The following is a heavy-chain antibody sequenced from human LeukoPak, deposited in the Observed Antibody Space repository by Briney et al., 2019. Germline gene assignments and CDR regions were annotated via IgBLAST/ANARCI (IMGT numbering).Heavy chain of an antibody. CDR2: ISGSGGST. D-gene: IGHD6-19*01. CDR3: AKSAYSSGWDYFDY. J-gene: IGHJ4*02. CDR1: GFTFSYYA. Sequence: PGGSLRLSCAASGFTFSYYAMSWVRQAPGKGLEWVSTISGSGGSTYYADSVKGRFTISRDNSKNTPYLQMNSLRAEDTAVYYCAKSAYSSGWDYFDYWGQGTLVTVSS. V-gene: IGHV3-23*01.